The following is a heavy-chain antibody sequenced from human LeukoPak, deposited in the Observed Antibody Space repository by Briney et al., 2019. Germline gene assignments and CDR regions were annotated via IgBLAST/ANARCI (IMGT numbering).Heavy chain of an antibody. D-gene: IGHD3-10*01. CDR2: VNHSGST. Sequence: SETLSLTCAVYGGSFSGSYWSWIRQPPGKGLEWIGEVNHSGSTNYSPSLKSRVTISVDTSKNQFSLKLSSVTAADTAVYYCARDQFWGISGNRWSYDPFDIWGQGTMVTVSS. V-gene: IGHV4-34*01. CDR3: ARDQFWGISGNRWSYDPFDI. CDR1: GGSFSGSY. J-gene: IGHJ3*02.